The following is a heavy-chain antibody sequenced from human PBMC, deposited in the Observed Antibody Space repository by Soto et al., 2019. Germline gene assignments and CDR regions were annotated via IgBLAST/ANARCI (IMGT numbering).Heavy chain of an antibody. J-gene: IGHJ4*02. CDR3: AKEGRGYCTNGVCNYFDY. Sequence: GGSLRLSCAASGFTFSIYGMHWVRQAPGKGLEWVAVISYDGSNKYYADSVKGRFTISRDNSKNTLYLQMNSLRAEDTAVYYCAKEGRGYCTNGVCNYFDYWGQGTLV. V-gene: IGHV3-30*18. CDR2: ISYDGSNK. D-gene: IGHD2-8*01. CDR1: GFTFSIYG.